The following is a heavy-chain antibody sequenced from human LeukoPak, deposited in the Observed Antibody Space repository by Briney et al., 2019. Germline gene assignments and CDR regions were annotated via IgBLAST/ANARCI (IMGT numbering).Heavy chain of an antibody. J-gene: IGHJ4*02. D-gene: IGHD2-21*02. CDR3: ARVTPHSVLDY. CDR1: GGSISSSSYS. V-gene: IGHV4-39*07. CDR2: IYHSGST. Sequence: ASETLSLTCTVSGGSISSSSYSWGWIRQPPGKGREWIGSIYHSGSTNYNPSLKSRVTISVDKSKNQFSLKLSSVTAADTAVYYCARVTPHSVLDYWGQGTLVTVSS.